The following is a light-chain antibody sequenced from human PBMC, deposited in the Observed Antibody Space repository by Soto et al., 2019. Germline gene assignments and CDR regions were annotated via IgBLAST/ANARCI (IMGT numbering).Light chain of an antibody. CDR3: AAWDESLSGRV. J-gene: IGLJ3*02. CDR1: SSNIGSNY. Sequence: QSVLTQPPSASGTPGQRVTISCSGSSSNIGSNYVYWYQQLPGTAPKLLIYSNNQRPSGVPDRFSGSKSGTSASLAISGLRSEDEADYYCAAWDESLSGRVFGGGTQLTVL. CDR2: SNN. V-gene: IGLV1-47*02.